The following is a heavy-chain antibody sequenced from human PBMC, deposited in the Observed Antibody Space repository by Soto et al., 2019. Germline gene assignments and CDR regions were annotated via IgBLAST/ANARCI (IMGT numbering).Heavy chain of an antibody. D-gene: IGHD3-16*02. Sequence: EVQLLESGGGLVQPGGSLRLSCAASGFTFSSYAMSWVRQAPGKGLEWVSAISGSGGSTYYADSVKGRFTISRDNSKNPLYLQMNSLRAEDTAVYYCAKRPGPYDYVWGSYRLRIWFDPWGQGTLVTVSS. V-gene: IGHV3-23*01. CDR3: AKRPGPYDYVWGSYRLRIWFDP. CDR2: ISGSGGST. CDR1: GFTFSSYA. J-gene: IGHJ5*02.